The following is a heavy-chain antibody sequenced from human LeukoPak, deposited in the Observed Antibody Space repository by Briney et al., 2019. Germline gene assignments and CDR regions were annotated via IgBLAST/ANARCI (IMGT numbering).Heavy chain of an antibody. V-gene: IGHV1-2*02. CDR3: ARVIVGGIYGFYY. Sequence: ASVKVSCKPSGYSFIDYYIHWVRQAPGQGLEWMEWINPNSGGTTYAQKFQGRVTMTRDTSISTVYMELSRLRSDDTAMYYCARVIVGGIYGFYYWGQGTLVTVSS. CDR2: INPNSGGT. J-gene: IGHJ4*02. D-gene: IGHD6-19*01. CDR1: GYSFIDYY.